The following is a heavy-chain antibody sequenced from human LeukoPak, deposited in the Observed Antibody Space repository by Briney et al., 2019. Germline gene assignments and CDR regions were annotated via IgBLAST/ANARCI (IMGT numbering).Heavy chain of an antibody. J-gene: IGHJ5*02. V-gene: IGHV1-46*01. CDR3: ARVVKGLYNWFDP. Sequence: ASVKVSCKASGYTFTSYYMHWVRQAPGQGLEWMGIINPSGGSTSYAQKFQGRVTMTSDMSTSTVDMELSSLRSEDAAVYYCARVVKGLYNWFDPWGQGTLVTVSS. D-gene: IGHD2-2*01. CDR2: INPSGGST. CDR1: GYTFTSYY.